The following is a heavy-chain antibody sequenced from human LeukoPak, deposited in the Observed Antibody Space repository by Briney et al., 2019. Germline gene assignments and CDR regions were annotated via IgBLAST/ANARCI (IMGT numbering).Heavy chain of an antibody. CDR1: GFTVSSNY. Sequence: GGSLRLSCAASGFTVSSNYMNWVRQAPGKGLEWVGRIKSKTDGGTTDYAAPVKGRFTISRDDSKNTLYLQMNSLKTDDTAVYYCTTDFYYFDYWGQGTLVTVSS. CDR2: IKSKTDGGTT. V-gene: IGHV3-15*01. CDR3: TTDFYYFDY. D-gene: IGHD3-3*01. J-gene: IGHJ4*02.